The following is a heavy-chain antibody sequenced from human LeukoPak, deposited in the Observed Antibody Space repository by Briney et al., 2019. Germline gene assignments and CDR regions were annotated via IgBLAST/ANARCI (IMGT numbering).Heavy chain of an antibody. D-gene: IGHD6-19*01. J-gene: IGHJ4*02. CDR1: GGSISSYY. Sequence: SETLSLTCTVSGGSISSYYWTWIRQPPEKGLEWIGYIHYNGSTNYNPPLKSRVTISVDTSKNQFSLKLSSVTAADTAVYYCARQSRGIAVAGLDCWGQGTLVTVSS. V-gene: IGHV4-59*08. CDR3: ARQSRGIAVAGLDC. CDR2: IHYNGST.